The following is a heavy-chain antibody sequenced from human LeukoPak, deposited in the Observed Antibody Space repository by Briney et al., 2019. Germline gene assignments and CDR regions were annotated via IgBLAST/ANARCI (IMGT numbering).Heavy chain of an antibody. D-gene: IGHD5-18*01. V-gene: IGHV4-38-2*02. CDR3: ARGEHGYNYGSRFDY. J-gene: IGHJ4*02. Sequence: SETLSLTCNVSGYYISSGYYWGWIRQPPGKGLEWIGSMYHRGSIYHNPSLKSRVTISVDTSKNQFSLKLSSMTAADTAVYYCARGEHGYNYGSRFDYWGQGALVTVSS. CDR1: GYYISSGYY. CDR2: MYHRGSI.